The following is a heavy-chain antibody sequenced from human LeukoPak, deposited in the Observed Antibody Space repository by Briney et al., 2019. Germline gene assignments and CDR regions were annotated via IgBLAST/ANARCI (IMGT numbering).Heavy chain of an antibody. J-gene: IGHJ4*02. Sequence: AGGSLRLSCAASGFTVSSNYMSGVRRAPGKGLEWVSVIYRGGSTDYADSVKGRFAISRDNSKNMLYLQLNSLRAEDTAVYYCARVDYGSGSYFDYWGQGTLVTVSS. V-gene: IGHV3-53*01. D-gene: IGHD3-10*01. CDR2: IYRGGST. CDR1: GFTVSSNY. CDR3: ARVDYGSGSYFDY.